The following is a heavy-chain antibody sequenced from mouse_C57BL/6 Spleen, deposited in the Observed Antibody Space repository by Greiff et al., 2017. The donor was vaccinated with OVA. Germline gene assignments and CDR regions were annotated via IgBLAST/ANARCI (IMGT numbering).Heavy chain of an antibody. D-gene: IGHD2-4*01. CDR3: ALGDYDRAYLDD. J-gene: IGHJ2*01. V-gene: IGHV1-63*01. CDR1: GYTFTNYW. Sequence: QVQLQQSGAELVRPGTSVKMSCKASGYTFTNYWIGWAKQRPGHGLEWIGDIYPGGGYTNYNEKFKGKATLTADKSSSTAYMQCSSLTSEDSAMYYCALGDYDRAYLDDWGQGTTLTVSA. CDR2: IYPGGGYT.